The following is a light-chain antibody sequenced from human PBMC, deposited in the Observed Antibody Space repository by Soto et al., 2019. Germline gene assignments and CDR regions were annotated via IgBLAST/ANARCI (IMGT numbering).Light chain of an antibody. CDR3: QQYNKWPLT. Sequence: EIVMTQSPATLSVSPGDRVTLSCRASQGVSSNLAWYQQKPGQAPRLLIYGASTRATGFPARFSGSGSGTEFTLTISSLQSVDFAVYYCQQYNKWPLTFGGGAKVEIK. CDR1: QGVSSN. V-gene: IGKV3-15*01. J-gene: IGKJ4*01. CDR2: GAS.